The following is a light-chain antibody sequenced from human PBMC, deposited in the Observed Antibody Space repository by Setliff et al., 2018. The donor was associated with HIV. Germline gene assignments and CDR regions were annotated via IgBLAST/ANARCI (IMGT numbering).Light chain of an antibody. Sequence: QAVVTQEPSLTVSRGGTVTLTCGSSTGAVTSGHYPYWCQQKPGQSPRTLIHDTSNKQSWTPARFSGSLLGGNAALTLSGTQPEDEAAYYCFLYYSGDRRVVGGGTKATVL. CDR1: TGAVTSGHY. J-gene: IGLJ3*02. CDR3: FLYYSGDRRV. V-gene: IGLV7-46*01. CDR2: DTS.